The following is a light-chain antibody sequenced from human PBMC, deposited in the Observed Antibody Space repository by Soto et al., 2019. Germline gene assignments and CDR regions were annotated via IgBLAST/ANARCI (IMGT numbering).Light chain of an antibody. CDR1: QSISSW. V-gene: IGKV1-5*01. Sequence: DIQMTQSPSTLSASVGDRVTITCRASQSISSWLAWYQQKPGKAPKLLIYDASSLESGVPSRFSGSGSGTEFTLTISSLQPDDFATYYCQKYNSYSRGYTFGQGTKLEIK. CDR2: DAS. CDR3: QKYNSYSRGYT. J-gene: IGKJ2*01.